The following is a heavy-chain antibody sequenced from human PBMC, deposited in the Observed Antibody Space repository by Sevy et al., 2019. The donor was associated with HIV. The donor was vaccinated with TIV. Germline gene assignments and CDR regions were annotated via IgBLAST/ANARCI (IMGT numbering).Heavy chain of an antibody. CDR3: AKDIVAVVGDAFDI. CDR2: VSDSGGAT. Sequence: GGSLRLSCGASGFTFSSYAMSWVRQAPGKGLEWVSTVSDSGGATYYADSVKGRFTISRDNSKNTLYLQMDSLRAEDTAVYYCAKDIVAVVGDAFDIWGQGTMVTVSS. V-gene: IGHV3-23*01. D-gene: IGHD2-15*01. J-gene: IGHJ3*02. CDR1: GFTFSSYA.